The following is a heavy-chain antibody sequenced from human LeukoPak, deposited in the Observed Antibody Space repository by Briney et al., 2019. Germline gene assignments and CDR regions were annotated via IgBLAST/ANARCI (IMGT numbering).Heavy chain of an antibody. CDR3: AAYGQDAFDI. CDR1: GFTVGSIY. CDR2: IYSGGNT. V-gene: IGHV3-53*01. J-gene: IGHJ3*02. D-gene: IGHD4-17*01. Sequence: GGSPRLSCAASGFTVGSIYMNWVRQAPGKGLEWVSVIYSGGNTYYADSVKGRFTISRDNSKNTVYLQMNSLRAEDTAVYYCAAYGQDAFDIWGQGTMVTVSS.